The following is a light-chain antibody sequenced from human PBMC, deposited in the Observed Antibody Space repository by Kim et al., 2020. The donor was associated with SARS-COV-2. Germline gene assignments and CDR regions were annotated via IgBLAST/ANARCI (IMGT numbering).Light chain of an antibody. V-gene: IGLV3-1*01. CDR2: QDT. Sequence: SYELTQPPSVSVSPGQTASITCSGDNLGDTYVCWYQQKPGQPPVLVIYQDTNRPSGIPERFSGSNSGNTATLTISGIQTMDEADYYCQAWDSGTAVFGGGTQLTVL. J-gene: IGLJ2*01. CDR1: NLGDTY. CDR3: QAWDSGTAV.